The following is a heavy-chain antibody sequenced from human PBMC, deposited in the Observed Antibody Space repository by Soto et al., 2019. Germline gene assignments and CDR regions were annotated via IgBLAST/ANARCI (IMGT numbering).Heavy chain of an antibody. CDR1: GGSISSGGYY. J-gene: IGHJ4*02. Sequence: SETLSLTCTVSGGSISSGGYYWSWIRQHPGKGLEWIGYIYYSGSTYYNPSLKSRVTISVDTSKNQFSLKLSSVTAADTAVYYCARGVRTTVTTWYFGYWGQGTLVTVSS. D-gene: IGHD4-17*01. V-gene: IGHV4-31*03. CDR2: IYYSGST. CDR3: ARGVRTTVTTWYFGY.